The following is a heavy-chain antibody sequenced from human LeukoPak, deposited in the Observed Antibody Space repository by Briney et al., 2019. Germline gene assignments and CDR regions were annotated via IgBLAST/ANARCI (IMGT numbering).Heavy chain of an antibody. J-gene: IGHJ6*02. CDR2: ISGSTTTV. D-gene: IGHD3-10*01. CDR3: ARDLISGATKSYYGMDV. V-gene: IGHV3-48*01. Sequence: GGSLRLSCAASGFTFRRYNMNWVRQAPGKGLEWLSYISGSTTTVYYADSVRGRFSISRDNVENSLFLQMSSLRVEDTAIYYCARDLISGATKSYYGMDVWGQGTTVTVSS. CDR1: GFTFRRYN.